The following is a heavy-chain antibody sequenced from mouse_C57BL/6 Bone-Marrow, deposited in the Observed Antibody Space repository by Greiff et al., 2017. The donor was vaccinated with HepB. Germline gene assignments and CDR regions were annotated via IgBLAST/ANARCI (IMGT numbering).Heavy chain of an antibody. CDR2: IHPNSGST. Sequence: QVQLKQPGAELVKPGASVKLSCKASGYTFTSYWMHWVKQRPGQGLEWIGMIHPNSGSTNYNEKFKSKATLTVDKSSSTAYMQLSSLTSEDSAVYYCAIGRGYYGNYGAYWGQGTLVTVSA. V-gene: IGHV1-64*01. CDR3: AIGRGYYGNYGAY. D-gene: IGHD2-1*01. CDR1: GYTFTSYW. J-gene: IGHJ3*01.